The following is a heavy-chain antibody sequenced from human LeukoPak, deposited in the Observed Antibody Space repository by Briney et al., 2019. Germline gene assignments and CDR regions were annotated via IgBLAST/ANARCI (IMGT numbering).Heavy chain of an antibody. Sequence: GGSLRLSCGASGFTFSSYAMSWVRQAPGKGLEWVAVISYDGSNKYYADSVKGRFTISRDNSKNTLYLQMNSLRAEDTAVYYCARDTGNTVYWGQGTLVTVSS. D-gene: IGHD1/OR15-1a*01. V-gene: IGHV3-30*04. CDR1: GFTFSSYA. J-gene: IGHJ4*02. CDR3: ARDTGNTVY. CDR2: ISYDGSNK.